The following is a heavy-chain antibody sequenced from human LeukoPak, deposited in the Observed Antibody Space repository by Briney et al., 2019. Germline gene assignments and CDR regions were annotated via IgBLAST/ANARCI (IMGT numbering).Heavy chain of an antibody. CDR3: ARDLEIGSSSYYFDH. J-gene: IGHJ4*02. CDR2: IWYDGSNT. Sequence: GGSLRLSCAASGFTFSSYGMHWARQAPGKGLEWVAIIWYDGSNTYYVDSVRGRFTISRDNSKNTLYLQVNSLRAEDTAMYYCARDLEIGSSSYYFDHWGQGTLVTVSS. V-gene: IGHV3-33*01. D-gene: IGHD1-1*01. CDR1: GFTFSSYG.